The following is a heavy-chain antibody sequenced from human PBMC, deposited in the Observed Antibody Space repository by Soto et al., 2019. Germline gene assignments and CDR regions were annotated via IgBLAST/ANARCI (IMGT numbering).Heavy chain of an antibody. CDR3: AIDPLVGDSNSYFVS. Sequence: GGSLRLSCAASGVTFSSYAMSWVRQAPGKGLEWVSAISGSGGSTYYADSVKGRFTISRDNSKNTLYLQMNSLRAEDTAVYYCAIDPLVGDSNSYFVSWRQGPLVTVPP. V-gene: IGHV3-23*01. J-gene: IGHJ4*02. CDR2: ISGSGGST. D-gene: IGHD2-21*01. CDR1: GVTFSSYA.